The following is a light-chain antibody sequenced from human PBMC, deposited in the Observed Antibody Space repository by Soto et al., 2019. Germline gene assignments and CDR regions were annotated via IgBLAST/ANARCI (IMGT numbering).Light chain of an antibody. Sequence: QSVLTQPASVSGSPGQSITISCTGTSSDVGAYKFVSWYQQHPGKAPKLIIYEVTNRPTGVSNRFSGSKSGNTASLTISGLQAEDEADYYCSSYRSSSTPYVVFGGGTKLTVL. CDR3: SSYRSSSTPYVV. V-gene: IGLV2-14*01. CDR1: SSDVGAYKF. CDR2: EVT. J-gene: IGLJ2*01.